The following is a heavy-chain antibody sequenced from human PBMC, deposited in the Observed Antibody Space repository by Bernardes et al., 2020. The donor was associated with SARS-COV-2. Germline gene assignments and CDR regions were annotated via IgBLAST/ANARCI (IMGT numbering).Heavy chain of an antibody. J-gene: IGHJ4*02. CDR1: GFTFSSYG. Sequence: GGSLRLSCEASGFTFSSYGMHWVRQAPGKWLEWVAFIWNDGSNKYYAGSVKGRFTVSRDNSKNTLYLQMNSLRAEDTAMYYCARDLEVVDYDSSGYGYWGQGTLVTVSS. CDR3: ARDLEVVDYDSSGYGY. V-gene: IGHV3-33*01. D-gene: IGHD3-22*01. CDR2: IWNDGSNK.